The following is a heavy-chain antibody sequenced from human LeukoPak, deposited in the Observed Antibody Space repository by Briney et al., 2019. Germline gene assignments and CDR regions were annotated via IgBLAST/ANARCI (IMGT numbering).Heavy chain of an antibody. CDR3: ARDGYSGYDFDY. J-gene: IGHJ4*02. Sequence: GGSLRLSCAASGFTFSSYSMNWVRQAPGKGLGWVSSISSSSSYIYYADSVKGRFTISRDNAKNSLYLQMNSLRAEDTAVYYCARDGYSGYDFDYWGQGTLVTVSS. CDR2: ISSSSSYI. D-gene: IGHD5-12*01. CDR1: GFTFSSYS. V-gene: IGHV3-21*01.